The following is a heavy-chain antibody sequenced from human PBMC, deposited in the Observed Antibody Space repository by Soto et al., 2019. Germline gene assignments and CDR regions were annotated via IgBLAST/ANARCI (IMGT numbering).Heavy chain of an antibody. J-gene: IGHJ6*02. V-gene: IGHV4-61*01. CDR2: IYYSGST. Sequence: QVQLQESGPGLVKPSETLSLTCTVSGGSVSSGSYYWSWIRQPPGKGLEWIGYIYYSGSTNYNPPLKGRVTLSVDTSKNQFSLKLGSVTAADTAVYYCARETSYGSGRLYFGMDVWGRGTTVTVSS. D-gene: IGHD3-10*01. CDR3: ARETSYGSGRLYFGMDV. CDR1: GGSVSSGSYY.